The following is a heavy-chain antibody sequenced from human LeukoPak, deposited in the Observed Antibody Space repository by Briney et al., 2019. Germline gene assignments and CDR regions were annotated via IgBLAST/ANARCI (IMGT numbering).Heavy chain of an antibody. D-gene: IGHD6-19*01. CDR2: IYTSGST. CDR1: GGSISSYY. CDR3: ARGGYSSGWYYFDY. Sequence: SETLSLTCTVSGGSISSYYWSWIRQPAGKGLEWIGRIYTSGSTNYNPSLKSRVTMSVDTSKNQFSLKLSSVTAADTAVYYWARGGYSSGWYYFDYWGQGTLVTVSS. J-gene: IGHJ4*02. V-gene: IGHV4-4*07.